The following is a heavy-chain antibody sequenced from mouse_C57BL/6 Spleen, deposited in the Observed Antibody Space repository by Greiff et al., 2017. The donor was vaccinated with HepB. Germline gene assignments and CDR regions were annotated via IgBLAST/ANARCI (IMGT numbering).Heavy chain of an antibody. CDR3: ARLGTTVVADFDY. CDR1: GYAFSSSW. D-gene: IGHD1-1*01. V-gene: IGHV1-82*01. CDR2: IYPGDGDT. J-gene: IGHJ2*01. Sequence: VQLQQSGPELVKPGASVKISCKASGYAFSSSWMNWVKQRPGKGLEWIGRIYPGDGDTNYNGKFKGKATLTADKSSSTAYMQLSSLTSEDSAVYFCARLGTTVVADFDYWGQGTTLTVSS.